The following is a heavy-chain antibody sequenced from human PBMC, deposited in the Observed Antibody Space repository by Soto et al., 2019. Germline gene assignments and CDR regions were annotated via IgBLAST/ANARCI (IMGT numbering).Heavy chain of an antibody. CDR2: ISSSSSYI. Sequence: GGSLRLSCAASGFTSSSYSMNWVRQAPGKGLEWVSSISSSSSYIYYADSVKGRFTISRDNAKNSLYLQMNSLRAEDTAVYYCARKLAHHYGVDVWGQGTTVTVSS. D-gene: IGHD1-1*01. CDR1: GFTSSSYS. V-gene: IGHV3-21*01. J-gene: IGHJ6*02. CDR3: ARKLAHHYGVDV.